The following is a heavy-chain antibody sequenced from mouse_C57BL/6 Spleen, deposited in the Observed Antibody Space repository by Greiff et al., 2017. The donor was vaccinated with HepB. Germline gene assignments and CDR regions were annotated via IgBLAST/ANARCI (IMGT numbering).Heavy chain of an antibody. V-gene: IGHV1-80*01. CDR3: ARDLDNYFDY. Sequence: QVQLKESGAELVKPGASVKISCKASGYAFSSYWMNWVKQRPGKGLEWIGQIYPGDGDTNYNGKFKGKATLTADKSSSTAYMQLSSLTSEDSAVYFCARDLDNYFDYWGQGTTLTVSS. J-gene: IGHJ2*01. D-gene: IGHD3-2*01. CDR1: GYAFSSYW. CDR2: IYPGDGDT.